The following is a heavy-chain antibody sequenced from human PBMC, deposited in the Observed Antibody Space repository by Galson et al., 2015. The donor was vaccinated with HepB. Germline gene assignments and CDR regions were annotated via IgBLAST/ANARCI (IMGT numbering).Heavy chain of an antibody. V-gene: IGHV1-18*01. CDR2: ISAYNGNT. CDR1: GYTFTSYG. CDR3: ARQPPAGRGGYSDAFDI. D-gene: IGHD5-24*01. Sequence: SVKVSCKASGYTFTSYGISWVRQAPGQGLEWMGWISAYNGNTNYAQKLQGRVTMTTDTSTSTAYMELRSLRSDDTAVYYCARQPPAGRGGYSDAFDIWGQGTMVTVSS. J-gene: IGHJ3*02.